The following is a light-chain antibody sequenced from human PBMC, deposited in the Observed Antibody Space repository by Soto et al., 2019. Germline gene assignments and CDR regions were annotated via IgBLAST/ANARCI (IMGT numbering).Light chain of an antibody. V-gene: IGLV1-51*01. CDR3: GSWDSSLYAWV. Sequence: QSVLTQAPSVSAPPGQKVTISCSGNNSNIGKNFVSWYQQFPGTAPKLLIHGNNRRPSDISDRFSASKSGASVNLDITGLQTGDEATYYCGSWDSSLYAWVFGGGTKLTVL. J-gene: IGLJ3*02. CDR2: GNN. CDR1: NSNIGKNF.